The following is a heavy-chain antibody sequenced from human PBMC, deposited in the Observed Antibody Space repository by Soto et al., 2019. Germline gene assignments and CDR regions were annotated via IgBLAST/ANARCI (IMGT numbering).Heavy chain of an antibody. CDR2: IYPGDSDT. Sequence: GESLKISCNGSGYSFTSYWIGWVRQMPGKGLEWMGIIYPGDSDTRYSPSFQGQVTISADKSISTAYLQWSSLKASDTAMYYCARLGFYSSPLDAFDIWGQGTMVIVSS. V-gene: IGHV5-51*01. CDR3: ARLGFYSSPLDAFDI. CDR1: GYSFTSYW. J-gene: IGHJ3*02. D-gene: IGHD6-13*01.